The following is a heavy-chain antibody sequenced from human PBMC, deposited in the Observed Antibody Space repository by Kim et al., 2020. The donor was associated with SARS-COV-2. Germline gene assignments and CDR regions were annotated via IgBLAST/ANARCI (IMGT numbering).Heavy chain of an antibody. V-gene: IGHV3-9*01. CDR2: ISWNSGSI. J-gene: IGHJ4*02. D-gene: IGHD3-9*01. CDR3: AKDMGLRYFDWSKDY. CDR1: GFTFDDYA. Sequence: GGSLRLSCAASGFTFDDYAMHWVRQAPGKGLEWVSGISWNSGSIGYADSVKGRFTISRDNAKNSLYLQMNSLRAEDTALYYCAKDMGLRYFDWSKDYWGQGTLVTVSS.